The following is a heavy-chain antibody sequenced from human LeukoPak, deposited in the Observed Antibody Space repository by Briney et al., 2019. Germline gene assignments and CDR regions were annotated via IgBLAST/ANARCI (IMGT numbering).Heavy chain of an antibody. V-gene: IGHV4-34*01. CDR3: ARTTEGGYTYGYFYYYYMDV. CDR1: GGSFSGYY. Sequence: SETLSLTCAVYGGSFSGYYWSWIRQPPGEGLEWIGEINHSGSTNYNPSLKSRVTISVDTSKNQFSLKLSSVTAADTAVYYCARTTEGGYTYGYFYYYYMDVWGKGTTVTISS. J-gene: IGHJ6*03. D-gene: IGHD5-18*01. CDR2: INHSGST.